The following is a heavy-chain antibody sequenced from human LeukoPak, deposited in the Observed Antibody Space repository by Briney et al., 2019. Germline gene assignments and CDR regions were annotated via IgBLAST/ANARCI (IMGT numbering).Heavy chain of an antibody. CDR1: GFTLSSYG. J-gene: IGHJ4*02. CDR3: AKAPVASCLGAFCYPFDC. Sequence: GGSLRLSCAASGFTLSSYGMSWVRQTPGKGLEWVSAIGYDGVTYYAESVKGRFTISRDTSKNTLYLQMNRLRVEETAIYYCAKAPVASCLGAFCYPFDCWGQGNLVTVSS. CDR2: IGYDGVT. D-gene: IGHD6-19*01. V-gene: IGHV3-23*01.